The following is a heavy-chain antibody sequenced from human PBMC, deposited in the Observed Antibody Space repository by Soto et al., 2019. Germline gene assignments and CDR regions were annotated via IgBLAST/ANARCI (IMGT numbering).Heavy chain of an antibody. Sequence: PGGSLRLSCAASGFTFSSYGMHWVRQAPGKGLEWVAVISYDGSNKYYADSVKGRFTISRDNSKNTLYPQMNSLRAEDTAVYYCAKLIVVVTAGAFDIWGQGTMVTVSS. J-gene: IGHJ3*02. V-gene: IGHV3-30*18. D-gene: IGHD2-21*02. CDR1: GFTFSSYG. CDR2: ISYDGSNK. CDR3: AKLIVVVTAGAFDI.